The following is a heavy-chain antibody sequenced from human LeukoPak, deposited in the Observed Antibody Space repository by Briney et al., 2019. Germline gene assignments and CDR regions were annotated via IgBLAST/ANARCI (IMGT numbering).Heavy chain of an antibody. V-gene: IGHV3-21*01. J-gene: IGHJ4*02. CDR2: ITSSSSYI. Sequence: PGGSLRLSCAASGFTFDDYAMHWVRQAPGKGLEWVSSITSSSSYIYYADSVKGRFTISRDDAKNSLYLQMNSLRAEDTAIYYCARDRLVLRPRSSSDYWGQGTLVTVSS. CDR3: ARDRLVLRPRSSSDY. CDR1: GFTFDDYA. D-gene: IGHD6-6*01.